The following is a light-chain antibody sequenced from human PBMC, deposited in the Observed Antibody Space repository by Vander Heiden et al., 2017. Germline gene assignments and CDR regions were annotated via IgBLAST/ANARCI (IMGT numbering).Light chain of an antibody. Sequence: DIQMTQSPSTLSASVGDRVTITSLASQSISGWLAWYQQKPGKAPKLLIHTASTLESGVPSRFSGSGSGTEFTLTISSLQPDDFATYYCQQYNVYSLTFGGGTKVEIK. J-gene: IGKJ4*01. V-gene: IGKV1-5*03. CDR2: TAS. CDR3: QQYNVYSLT. CDR1: QSISGW.